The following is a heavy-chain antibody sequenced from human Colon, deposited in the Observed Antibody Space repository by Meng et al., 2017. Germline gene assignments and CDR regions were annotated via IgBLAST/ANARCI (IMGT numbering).Heavy chain of an antibody. D-gene: IGHD3-10*01. V-gene: IGHV6-1*01. CDR3: TTWYGEY. Sequence: QVQLQQSGPGPVKPSQTLSLTFAISGDSVSSNRALWHWVRQSPSRGLEWLGQTYYRSEWQNHYGVSVKSRITINADTSRNHFSLHLNSVTPEDTAVYYCTTWYGEYWGQGTLVTVSS. CDR1: GDSVSSNRAL. CDR2: TYYRSEWQN. J-gene: IGHJ4*02.